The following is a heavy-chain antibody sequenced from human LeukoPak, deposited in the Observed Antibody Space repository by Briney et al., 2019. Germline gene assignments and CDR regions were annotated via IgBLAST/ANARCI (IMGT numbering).Heavy chain of an antibody. D-gene: IGHD4-17*01. V-gene: IGHV3-33*06. Sequence: PGRSLRLSCAASGFTFSGYGMHWVRQAPGKWLEWVAVIWYDGSNKYYADSVKGRFTISRDNSKNTLYLQMNSLRAEDTAVYYCAKPGDDYGDSGYFDYWGQGTLVTVSS. CDR2: IWYDGSNK. J-gene: IGHJ4*02. CDR3: AKPGDDYGDSGYFDY. CDR1: GFTFSGYG.